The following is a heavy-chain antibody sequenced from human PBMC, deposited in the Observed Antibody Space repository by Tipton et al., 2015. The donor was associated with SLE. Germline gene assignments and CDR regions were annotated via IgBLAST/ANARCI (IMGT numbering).Heavy chain of an antibody. J-gene: IGHJ6*03. CDR2: IYYSGST. Sequence: TLSLTCSVSGDSLSSNNYYWGWIRQSPAQGLEWIGSIYYSGSTYYNPSLKSRVKVSVDTSKHQFSLRLSSVTAADTALYYCASAPGLERSYSYYYYMDVWGKGSTVTVSS. V-gene: IGHV4-39*07. D-gene: IGHD1-1*01. CDR3: ASAPGLERSYSYYYYMDV. CDR1: GDSLSSNNYY.